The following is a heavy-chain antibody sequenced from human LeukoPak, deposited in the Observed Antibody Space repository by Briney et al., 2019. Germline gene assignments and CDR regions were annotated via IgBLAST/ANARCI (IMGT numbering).Heavy chain of an antibody. V-gene: IGHV4-61*02. CDR3: ARDRYYDSSGYYFRPNDAFDI. J-gene: IGHJ3*02. D-gene: IGHD3-22*01. CDR2: IYTSGST. CDR1: GGSISSGSNY. Sequence: EPSETLSLTCAVSGGSISSGSNYWSWIRQPAGKGLEWIGRIYTSGSTNYNPSLKSRVTISVDTSKNQFSLKLSSVTAADTAVYYCARDRYYDSSGYYFRPNDAFDIWGQGTMVTVSS.